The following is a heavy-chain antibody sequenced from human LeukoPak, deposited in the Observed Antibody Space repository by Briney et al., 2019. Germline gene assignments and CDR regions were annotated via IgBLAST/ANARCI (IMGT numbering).Heavy chain of an antibody. V-gene: IGHV3-48*03. J-gene: IGHJ4*02. Sequence: GGSLRLSCAASGFTFSSHGMSWVRQAPGKGLEWVSYISSSGSTIYYADSVKGRFTISRDNAKNSLYLQMNSLRAEDTAVYYCARGYPDSTPNWGQGTLVTVSS. D-gene: IGHD2/OR15-2a*01. CDR3: ARGYPDSTPN. CDR1: GFTFSSHG. CDR2: ISSSGSTI.